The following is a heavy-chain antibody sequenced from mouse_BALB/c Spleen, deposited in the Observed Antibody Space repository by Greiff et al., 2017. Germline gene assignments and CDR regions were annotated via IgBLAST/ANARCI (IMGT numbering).Heavy chain of an antibody. V-gene: IGHV3-6*02. J-gene: IGHJ2*01. CDR3: ARDGHDGYYDY. D-gene: IGHD2-3*01. CDR2: ISYDGSN. CDR1: GYSITSGYY. Sequence: ESGPGLVKPSQSLSLTCSVTGYSITSGYYWNWIRQFPGNKLEWMGYISYDGSNNYNPSLKNRISITRDTSKNQFFLKLNSVTTEDTATYYCARDGHDGYYDYWGQGTTLTVSS.